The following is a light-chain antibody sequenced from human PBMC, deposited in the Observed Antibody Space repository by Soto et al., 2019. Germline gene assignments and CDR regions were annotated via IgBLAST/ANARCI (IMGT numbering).Light chain of an antibody. Sequence: QSALIQPASVSGSPGQSITISCSGTSSDVGAYNYVSWYQQYPGKAPKLMIYEVTNRPSGVSNRFSGSKSGNTASLTISGLQAEDEADYYCCSYTTSDTYFFGTGAKLTVL. J-gene: IGLJ1*01. V-gene: IGLV2-14*01. CDR1: SSDVGAYNY. CDR2: EVT. CDR3: CSYTTSDTYF.